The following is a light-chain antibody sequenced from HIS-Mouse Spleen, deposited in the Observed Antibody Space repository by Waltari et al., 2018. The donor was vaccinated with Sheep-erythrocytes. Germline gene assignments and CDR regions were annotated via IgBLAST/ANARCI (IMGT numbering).Light chain of an antibody. J-gene: IGKJ3*01. CDR3: QQRRGFT. CDR1: QSVSSY. CDR2: DAS. Sequence: EIVLTQSPATLSLSPGERATLSCRASQSVSSYLAWYQQQPGQAPRLLIYDASNRATGIPARFSGSGSGTDFTLTISSLEPEDFAVYYCQQRRGFTFGPGTKVDIK. V-gene: IGKV3-11*01.